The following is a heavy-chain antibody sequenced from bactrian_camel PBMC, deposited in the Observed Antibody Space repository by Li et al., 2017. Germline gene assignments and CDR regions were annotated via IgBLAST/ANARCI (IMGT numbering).Heavy chain of an antibody. J-gene: IGHJ4*01. D-gene: IGHD2*01. CDR2: TDGRGSP. CDR1: GPVYSHYC. CDR3: AASKAFLALPPSGGSCPKSSNY. Sequence: QLVESGGGSVQAGGSLRLSCATSGPVYSHYCMAWFRQVPGQEREAVASTDGRGSPTYLDSVKGRFTISRDNIRITVYLQMNSLEPEDTATYFCAASKAFLALPPSGGSCPKSSNYWGQGTQVTVS. V-gene: IGHV3S53*01.